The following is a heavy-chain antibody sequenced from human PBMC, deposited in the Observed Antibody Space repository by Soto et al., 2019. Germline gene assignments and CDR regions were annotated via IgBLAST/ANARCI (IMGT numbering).Heavy chain of an antibody. J-gene: IGHJ4*02. V-gene: IGHV4-59*08. CDR2: IYYNGNT. Sequence: SETLSLTCSVSGGSMSGYFWNWIWQPPGKGLEWIGYIYYNGNTNYNPSPKSRVTISIDTSKNQFSLRLNSVTAADTAVYYCARQNNFDYWGLGTLVTVSS. CDR1: GGSMSGYF. CDR3: ARQNNFDY.